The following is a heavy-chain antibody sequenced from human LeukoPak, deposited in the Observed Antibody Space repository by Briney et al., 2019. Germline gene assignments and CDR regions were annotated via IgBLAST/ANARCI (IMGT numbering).Heavy chain of an antibody. J-gene: IGHJ3*02. D-gene: IGHD6-19*01. CDR2: INSDGSST. V-gene: IGHV3-74*01. CDR1: GFTFSSYW. Sequence: PGGSLRLSCAASGFTFSSYWMYWVRQAPGKGLVWVSRINSDGSSTSYADSVKGRFTISRDNAKNTLYLQMNSLRAEETAEYYCARGGHSAVAGTTGLDAFDIWGQGTMVTVSS. CDR3: ARGGHSAVAGTTGLDAFDI.